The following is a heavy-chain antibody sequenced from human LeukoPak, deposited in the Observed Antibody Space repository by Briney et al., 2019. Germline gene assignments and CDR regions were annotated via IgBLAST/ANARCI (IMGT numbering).Heavy chain of an antibody. V-gene: IGHV3-30*14. CDR3: ACDPVAGSALGKNALY. Sequence: LPGGSLRLSCAASGFTFSSYAMHWVRQAPGKGLEWVAVISYDGSNKYYADSVKGRFTISRDISKNTLFLQMNSMRDDDPAVYYCACDPVAGSALGKNALYWGQGDLCTVSS. CDR2: ISYDGSNK. J-gene: IGHJ4*02. CDR1: GFTFSSYA. D-gene: IGHD6-25*01.